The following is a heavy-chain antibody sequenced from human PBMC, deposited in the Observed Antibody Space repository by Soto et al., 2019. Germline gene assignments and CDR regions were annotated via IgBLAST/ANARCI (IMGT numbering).Heavy chain of an antibody. V-gene: IGHV3-7*03. CDR1: GFTVSAKW. Sequence: GGSLRLSCAVSGFTVSAKWMSWVRQAPGKGLEWLANINEDGSKKFYVDSVKGRFAISKDNAKNSLSLQLGSLRADDTAVYYCAREMHLGSGWGDIDIWGRGTMVTVSS. CDR3: AREMHLGSGWGDIDI. CDR2: INEDGSKK. D-gene: IGHD6-19*01. J-gene: IGHJ4*02.